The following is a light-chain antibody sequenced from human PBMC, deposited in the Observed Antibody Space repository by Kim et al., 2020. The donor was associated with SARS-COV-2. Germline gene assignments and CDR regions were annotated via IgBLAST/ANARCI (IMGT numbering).Light chain of an antibody. CDR2: KAS. J-gene: IGKJ1*01. CDR1: QSISTW. Sequence: DIQMTQSPSTLSASVGDRVTITCRASQSISTWLAWYQQKPGKAPKLLIYKASSLESGVPSRFSGSGSGTDFTLTVSSPQPDDFATYYCQQYNSYPWTFGQGTKVDIK. CDR3: QQYNSYPWT. V-gene: IGKV1-5*03.